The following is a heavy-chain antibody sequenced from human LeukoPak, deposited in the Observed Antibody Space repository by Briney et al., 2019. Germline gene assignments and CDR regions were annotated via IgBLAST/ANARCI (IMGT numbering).Heavy chain of an antibody. D-gene: IGHD1-26*01. CDR3: ARISGSQSGPFDY. V-gene: IGHV3-15*01. J-gene: IGHJ4*02. CDR1: VFTFNDAW. CDR2: IKTTGYGGTT. Sequence: GWSLTLSCAASVFTFNDAWMSGVRPAPGKGLEWVGRIKTTGYGGTTEYASPVKGRLTIPRDDSKDTMYLHMNGLRTEDTAVYYCARISGSQSGPFDYWGQGNLVTVSS.